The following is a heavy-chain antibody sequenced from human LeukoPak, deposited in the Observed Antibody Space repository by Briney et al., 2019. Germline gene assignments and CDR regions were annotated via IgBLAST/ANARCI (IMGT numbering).Heavy chain of an antibody. D-gene: IGHD4-17*01. CDR1: EFTFSSYK. CDR3: AREGDGDNFDY. CDR2: ISSSGSTI. Sequence: GESLKISCAASEFTFSSYKMNWVRQAPGKGLEWVSYISSSGSTIYYADSLKGRFTISRDNAKNSLYLQMNSLRAEDTAVYYCAREGDGDNFDYWGQGTLVTVSS. V-gene: IGHV3-48*03. J-gene: IGHJ4*02.